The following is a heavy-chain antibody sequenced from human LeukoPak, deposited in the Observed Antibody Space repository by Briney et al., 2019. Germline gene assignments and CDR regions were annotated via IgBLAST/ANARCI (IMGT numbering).Heavy chain of an antibody. CDR2: ISAYNGNT. J-gene: IGHJ4*02. CDR1: GYTFTSYG. Sequence: GASVKVSCKASGYTFTSYGISWVRQAPGQGLEWMGWISAYNGNTNYAQKLQGRVTMTADTSTSTAYMELRSLRSDDTAVYYCARESAKGSGSYYLPSDYWGQGALVTVSS. CDR3: ARESAKGSGSYYLPSDY. D-gene: IGHD3-10*01. V-gene: IGHV1-18*01.